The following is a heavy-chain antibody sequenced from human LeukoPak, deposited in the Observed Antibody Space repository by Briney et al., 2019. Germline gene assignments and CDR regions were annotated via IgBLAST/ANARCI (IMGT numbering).Heavy chain of an antibody. Sequence: SETLSLTCTVSGGSISSYYWSWIRQPPRKGLGWIGYIYYSGSTNYNPSLTSRVTISVDTSKNQFSLKLSSVTAADTAVYYCARTDPGSCFDYWGQGTLVTVSS. CDR2: IYYSGST. CDR3: ARTDPGSCFDY. CDR1: GGSISSYY. D-gene: IGHD3-10*01. J-gene: IGHJ4*02. V-gene: IGHV4-59*01.